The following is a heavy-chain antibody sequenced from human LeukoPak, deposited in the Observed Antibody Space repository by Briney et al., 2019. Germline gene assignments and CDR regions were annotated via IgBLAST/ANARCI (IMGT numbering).Heavy chain of an antibody. Sequence: GASVKVSCKASGYTFTSYGISWVRQAPGQGLEWMGWISAYNGNTNYAQKLQGRVTMTTDTFTSTAYMELRSLRSDDTAVYYCASWVSYGDYDYWGQGTLVTVSS. V-gene: IGHV1-18*01. J-gene: IGHJ4*02. CDR2: ISAYNGNT. D-gene: IGHD4-17*01. CDR1: GYTFTSYG. CDR3: ASWVSYGDYDY.